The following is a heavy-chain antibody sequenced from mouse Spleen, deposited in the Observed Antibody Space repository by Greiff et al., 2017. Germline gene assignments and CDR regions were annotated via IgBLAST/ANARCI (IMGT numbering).Heavy chain of an antibody. D-gene: IGHD1-1*01. CDR1: GYTFTSYW. V-gene: IGHV1-55*01. CDR2: IYPGSGST. J-gene: IGHJ2*01. Sequence: VQLQQPGAELVKPGASVKMSCKASGYTFTSYWITWVKQRPGQGLEWIGDIYPGSGSTNYNEKFKSKATLTVDTSSSTAYMQLSSLTSEDSADYYCARYYYGSYYFDYWGQGTTLTVSS. CDR3: ARYYYGSYYFDY.